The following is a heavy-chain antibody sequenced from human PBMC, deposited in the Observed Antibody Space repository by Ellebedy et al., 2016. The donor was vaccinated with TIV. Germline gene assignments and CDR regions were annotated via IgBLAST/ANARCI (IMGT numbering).Heavy chain of an antibody. Sequence: ASVKVSCXASGYTFTTYGISWVRQAPGQGLEWMGWISAYNGNTNYAQKLQGRVTMTTDTSTSTAYMELRSLRSDDTAVYYCARDREPYIAAAGYGSDWGQGTLVTVSS. CDR2: ISAYNGNT. CDR1: GYTFTTYG. V-gene: IGHV1-18*01. J-gene: IGHJ4*02. D-gene: IGHD6-13*01. CDR3: ARDREPYIAAAGYGSD.